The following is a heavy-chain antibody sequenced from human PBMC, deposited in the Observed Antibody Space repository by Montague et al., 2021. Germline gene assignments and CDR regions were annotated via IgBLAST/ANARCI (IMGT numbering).Heavy chain of an antibody. V-gene: IGHV3-23*01. CDR2: LTSNGAYT. J-gene: IGHJ1*01. CDR3: ANEGTTSPGYLQY. CDR1: GFPFSSYA. D-gene: IGHD1-1*01. Sequence: RLSCAASGFPFSSYAMSWVRQAPGKGLEWVSTLTSNGAYTYHADAVEGRFTISRDNSKNTLYLQMNSLRVEDTAVYFCANEGTTSPGYLQYWGQGTLVTVSS.